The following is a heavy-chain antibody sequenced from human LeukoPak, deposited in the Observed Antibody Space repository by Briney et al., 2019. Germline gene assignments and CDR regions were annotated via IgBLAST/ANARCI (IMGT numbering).Heavy chain of an antibody. J-gene: IGHJ4*02. CDR3: ARDPQLYCSGGSCYERGHLPDNFDY. CDR1: GGTFSSYA. V-gene: IGHV1-69*05. CDR2: IIPIFGTA. Sequence: SVKVSCKASGGTFSSYAISWVRQAPGQGLEWMGRIIPIFGTANYAQKFQGRVTITTDKSTSTAYMELSSLRSGDTAVYYCARDPQLYCSGGSCYERGHLPDNFDYWGQGTLVTVSS. D-gene: IGHD2-15*01.